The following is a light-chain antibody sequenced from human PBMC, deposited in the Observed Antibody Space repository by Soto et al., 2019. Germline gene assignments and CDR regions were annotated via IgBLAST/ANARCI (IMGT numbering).Light chain of an antibody. V-gene: IGKV1-9*01. J-gene: IGKJ5*01. CDR2: AAF. CDR3: QQVNSYPQT. CDR1: QGIGTY. Sequence: IQLTQSPSSLSASVGDRVTISCRASQGIGTYLAWYQQKPGKAPKLLIYAAFTLQSGVPTRFSGSRSGTDFTLTISSLQPEDFATYYCQQVNSYPQTFGQGTRLDIK.